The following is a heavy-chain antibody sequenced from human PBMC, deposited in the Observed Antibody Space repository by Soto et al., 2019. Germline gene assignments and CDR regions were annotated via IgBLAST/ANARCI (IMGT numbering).Heavy chain of an antibody. Sequence: GESLKISCKGSGYSFTSYWISWVRQMPGKGLEWMGRIDPSDSYTNYSPSFQGHVTISADKSISTAYLQWSSLKASDTAMYYCARRGRYCSGGSCYLPNWFDYWGQGTLVTVSS. V-gene: IGHV5-10-1*01. D-gene: IGHD2-15*01. CDR1: GYSFTSYW. CDR3: ARRGRYCSGGSCYLPNWFDY. J-gene: IGHJ5*01. CDR2: IDPSDSYT.